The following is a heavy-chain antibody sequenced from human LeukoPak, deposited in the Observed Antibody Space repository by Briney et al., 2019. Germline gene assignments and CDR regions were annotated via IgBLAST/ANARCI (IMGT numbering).Heavy chain of an antibody. J-gene: IGHJ4*02. CDR3: ARTQLWLSSGHEIDY. Sequence: SETLSLTCTVSGVSISSSNSYWGWIRQPPGKGLEWIGSIYYSGSTYYNPSLKSRVTISVDTSKNQFSLKLSSVTAADTAVYYCARTQLWLSSGHEIDYWGQGTLVTVSS. D-gene: IGHD5-18*01. V-gene: IGHV4-39*01. CDR1: GVSISSSNSY. CDR2: IYYSGST.